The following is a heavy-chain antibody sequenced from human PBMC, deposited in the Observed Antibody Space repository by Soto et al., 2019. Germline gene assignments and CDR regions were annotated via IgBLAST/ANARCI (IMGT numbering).Heavy chain of an antibody. J-gene: IGHJ6*02. CDR1: GLTFITYA. V-gene: IGHV3-23*01. CDR2: ISGSGGSI. CDR3: MKRYWKGDV. D-gene: IGHD1-1*01. Sequence: EVQLLESGGGLVQPGGSLRRSCAASGLTFITYAMNWVRQAPGNGPEWVSAISGSGGSIHYADSVKGRFTISRDNSKNPLYLQMNSLRDEDTAVYHCMKRYWKGDVWGQGTRVTVSS.